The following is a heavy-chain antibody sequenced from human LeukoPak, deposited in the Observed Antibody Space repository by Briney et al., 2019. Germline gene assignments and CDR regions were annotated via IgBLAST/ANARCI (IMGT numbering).Heavy chain of an antibody. D-gene: IGHD1-1*01. CDR2: ISFDATKE. CDR3: ARFKVGTNTTQKNAFDI. CDR1: GFTFSNYA. Sequence: PGGSLRLSCAASGFTFSNYAMHWVRQAPGKGLEWVAVISFDATKEYFVKSVKGRFTISRDNSKATLYLQMHRLRIEDTALYFCARFKVGTNTTQKNAFDIWGRGTEVAVSS. J-gene: IGHJ3*02. V-gene: IGHV3-30*01.